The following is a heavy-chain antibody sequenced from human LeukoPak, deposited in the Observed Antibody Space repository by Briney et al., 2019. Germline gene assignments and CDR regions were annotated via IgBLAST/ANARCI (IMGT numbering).Heavy chain of an antibody. J-gene: IGHJ4*02. D-gene: IGHD4-11*01. CDR3: ARSVPDYTRFDY. Sequence: GGSLRLSCAASGFTFSSYAMNWVRQAPGKGLEWVSTFKTNSGQVYYAESVRGRFTISRDNSKNTVYLQMSSLRAEDTALYYCARSVPDYTRFDYWGQGALVTVSS. CDR2: FKTNSGQV. V-gene: IGHV3-23*01. CDR1: GFTFSSYA.